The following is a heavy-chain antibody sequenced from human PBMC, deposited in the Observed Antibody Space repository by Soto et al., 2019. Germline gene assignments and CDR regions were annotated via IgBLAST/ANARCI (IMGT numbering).Heavy chain of an antibody. J-gene: IGHJ4*02. D-gene: IGHD6-19*01. CDR2: ISYDGSNK. CDR3: AKDTSSGWSVDF. V-gene: IGHV3-30*18. CDR1: GFTFSRYG. Sequence: QVQLVESGGGVVQPGRSLRLSCAASGFTFSRYGMQWVRQAPGKGLEWVAVISYDGSNKYYADSVKGRFTISRDNSKNPLYLQMNSLRAEDTAVYYCAKDTSSGWSVDFWGQGTLVTVSS.